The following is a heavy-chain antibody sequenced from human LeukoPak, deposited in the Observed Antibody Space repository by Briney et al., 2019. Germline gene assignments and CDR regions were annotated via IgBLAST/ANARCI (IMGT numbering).Heavy chain of an antibody. V-gene: IGHV1-8*01. CDR2: MNPNSGNT. CDR1: GYTFTSYD. Sequence: ASVKVSCKASGYTFTSYDINWVRQATGQGLEWMGWMNPNSGNTGYAQKFQGRVTMTRNTSISTAYMELSSLRSEDTAVYYCARSDCWSGYYYFDYWGQGTLVTVSS. D-gene: IGHD3-3*01. CDR3: ARSDCWSGYYYFDY. J-gene: IGHJ4*02.